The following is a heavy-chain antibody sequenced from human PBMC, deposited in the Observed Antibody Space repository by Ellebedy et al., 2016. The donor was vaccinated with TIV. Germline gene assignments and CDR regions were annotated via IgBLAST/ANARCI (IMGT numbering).Heavy chain of an antibody. D-gene: IGHD1-26*01. J-gene: IGHJ4*02. CDR3: ARFSGSYGGFDY. CDR2: IDPSDSYT. V-gene: IGHV5-10-1*01. Sequence: GESLKISCQGSGYNFASYWISWVRQVPGRGLESMGRIDPSDSYTNYSPSFQGPVTISADKSISTAYLQLNSLKASDTAFYYCARFSGSYGGFDYWGQGTQVTVSS. CDR1: GYNFASYW.